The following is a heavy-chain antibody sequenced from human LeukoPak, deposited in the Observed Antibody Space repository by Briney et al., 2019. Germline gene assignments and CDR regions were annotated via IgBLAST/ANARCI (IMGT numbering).Heavy chain of an antibody. J-gene: IGHJ4*02. CDR2: IYSGGAT. D-gene: IGHD6-19*01. CDR1: EFSVSSNY. Sequence: GGSLRLSCAVSEFSVSSNYMNWVRQAPGQGLEWVSVIYSGGATYYADSVRGRFTISRDNSKNMVSLQMTSLGAEDTAVYYCARGRFSGPDDYWGQGTLVTVSS. CDR3: ARGRFSGPDDY. V-gene: IGHV3-53*01.